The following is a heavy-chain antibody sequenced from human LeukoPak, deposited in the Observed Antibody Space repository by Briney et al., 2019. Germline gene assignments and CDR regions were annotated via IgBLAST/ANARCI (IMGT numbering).Heavy chain of an antibody. V-gene: IGHV3-23*01. D-gene: IGHD2-15*01. J-gene: IGHJ4*02. CDR3: AQSVPCSGGSCYFFMVY. CDR1: GFTFSSYA. Sequence: PGGSLRPSCAASGFTFSSYAMSWVRQAPGKGLEWVSAISGSAIGTYYADSVKGRFTISRDNSKKTLYLQMNSLRAEDTAVYYCAQSVPCSGGSCYFFMVYWGQGTLVTVSS. CDR2: ISGSAIGT.